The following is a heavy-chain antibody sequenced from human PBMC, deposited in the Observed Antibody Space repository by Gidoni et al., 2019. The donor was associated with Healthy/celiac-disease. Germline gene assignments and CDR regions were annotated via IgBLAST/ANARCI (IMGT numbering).Heavy chain of an antibody. CDR3: AREKDGSGSYEPGPMRKAYYYYYGMDV. CDR2: INPNSGGP. D-gene: IGHD3-10*01. CDR1: GYTFTGYY. V-gene: IGHV1-2*06. J-gene: IGHJ6*02. Sequence: QVQLVQSGAEVKKPGASVKVSCKASGYTFTGYYMPWVRQAPGQGLEWMGRINPNSGGPNYAQKFQGRVTMTRDTSISTAYMELSRLRSDDTAVYYCAREKDGSGSYEPGPMRKAYYYYYGMDVWGQGTTVTVSS.